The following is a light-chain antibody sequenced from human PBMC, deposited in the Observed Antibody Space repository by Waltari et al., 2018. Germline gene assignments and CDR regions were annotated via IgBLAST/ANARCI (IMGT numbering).Light chain of an antibody. CDR1: HSDVGAYAF. Sequence: QSALTQPASVSGPPGQSITTSCPETHSDVGAYAFVSWYQQHPGKAPHLIIYEVSNRPSGISNRFSASKSGNTASLTISGLQAEDEADYYCSSYTTSSAPGVFGTGTRVTGL. J-gene: IGLJ1*01. CDR2: EVS. CDR3: SSYTTSSAPGV. V-gene: IGLV2-14*01.